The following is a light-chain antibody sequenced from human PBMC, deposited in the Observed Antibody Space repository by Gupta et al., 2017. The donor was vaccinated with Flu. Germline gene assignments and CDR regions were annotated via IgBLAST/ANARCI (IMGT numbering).Light chain of an antibody. CDR1: QSILYSSNNKNY. J-gene: IGKJ2*03. V-gene: IGKV4-1*01. Sequence: DIVMTQPPDSVAVSLGERATINCKSSQSILYSSNNKNYLNWYQQKPGQPPKLLIYWASTRESGVPDRFSGSGSGTDFTLTISSLQAEDVAVYYCQQDDSIPYSFGQGTKLEIK. CDR2: WAS. CDR3: QQDDSIPYS.